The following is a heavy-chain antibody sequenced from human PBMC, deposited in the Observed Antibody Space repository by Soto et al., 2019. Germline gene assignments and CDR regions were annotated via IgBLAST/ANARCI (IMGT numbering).Heavy chain of an antibody. CDR1: GYSFTSHW. V-gene: IGHV5-51*01. CDR3: ARYNAPSLAGNWFDP. Sequence: PGESLKISCEGSGYSFTSHWICWVRQVPGKGLEWVGLINPGDSQTRYSPSFQGQVTISADKSISTASLQWNSLKASDTAMYYCARYNAPSLAGNWFDPWGQGTLVTVSS. CDR2: INPGDSQT. J-gene: IGHJ5*02. D-gene: IGHD1-20*01.